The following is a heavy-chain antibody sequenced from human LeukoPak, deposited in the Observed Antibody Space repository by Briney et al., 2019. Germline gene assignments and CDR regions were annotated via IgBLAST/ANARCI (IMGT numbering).Heavy chain of an antibody. CDR2: ISSSSTI. D-gene: IGHD3-3*01. Sequence: PGGSLRLSCAASGFTFSTYSMNWVRQAPGKGLEWISYISSSSTIYYADSVKGRFTIPRDNAKNSLYLQMNSLRAEDTAVYYCARDRTYYDFWSGSSNDAFDIWGQGTMVTVSS. CDR1: GFTFSTYS. V-gene: IGHV3-48*01. CDR3: ARDRTYYDFWSGSSNDAFDI. J-gene: IGHJ3*02.